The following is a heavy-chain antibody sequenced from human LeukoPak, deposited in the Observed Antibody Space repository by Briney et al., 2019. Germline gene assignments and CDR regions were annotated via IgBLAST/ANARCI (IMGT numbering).Heavy chain of an antibody. Sequence: GGSLRFSCAASGFTFSSYSMNWVRQAPGKGLEWVSYISSTGNTIFYADSVKGRFTISRDNSKNTLSLQMNSLRADDTAAYYCAREGLGAAAGTFDYWGQGTLVTVSS. J-gene: IGHJ4*02. D-gene: IGHD6-13*01. CDR1: GFTFSSYS. CDR3: AREGLGAAAGTFDY. CDR2: ISSTGNTI. V-gene: IGHV3-48*01.